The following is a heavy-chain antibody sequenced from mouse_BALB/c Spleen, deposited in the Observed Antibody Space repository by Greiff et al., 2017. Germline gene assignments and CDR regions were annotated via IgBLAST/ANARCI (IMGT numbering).Heavy chain of an antibody. Sequence: DVMLVESGGGLVQPGGSLKLSCAASGFTFSSYTMSWVRQTPEKRLEWVAYISNGGGSTYYPDTVKGRFTISRDNAKNTLYLQMSSLKSEDTAMYYCARQSTMITTGFAYWGQGTLVTVSA. D-gene: IGHD2-4*01. CDR2: ISNGGGST. CDR3: ARQSTMITTGFAY. CDR1: GFTFSSYT. V-gene: IGHV5-12-2*01. J-gene: IGHJ3*01.